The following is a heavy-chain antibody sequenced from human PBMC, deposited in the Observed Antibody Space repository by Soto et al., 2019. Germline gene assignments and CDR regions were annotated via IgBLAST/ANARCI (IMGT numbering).Heavy chain of an antibody. V-gene: IGHV1-69*01. D-gene: IGHD3-3*01. CDR3: ARDSASDFWCGYPARQHYGMDG. J-gene: IGHJ6*02. Sequence: QVQLVQSGAEVKKPGSSVKVSCKASGGTFSSYAISWVRQAPGQGLEWMGGIIPIFGTANYAQKFQGRVTITADESTSTAYMELSSLRSEDTAVYYCARDSASDFWCGYPARQHYGMDGWVQGTTVTVS. CDR1: GGTFSSYA. CDR2: IIPIFGTA.